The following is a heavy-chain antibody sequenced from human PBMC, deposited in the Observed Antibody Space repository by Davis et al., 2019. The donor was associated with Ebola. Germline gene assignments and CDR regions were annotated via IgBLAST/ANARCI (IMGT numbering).Heavy chain of an antibody. CDR1: GYTFATYA. CDR3: ARAQFPTTSDH. D-gene: IGHD1-1*01. CDR2: ISADSDAT. Sequence: AASVKVSCKASGYTFATYAMHWVRQAPGQRLEWVGWISADSDATTYSQRFQGRVTITTDTSASTVYLDLTSLRSDDTAVYYCARAQFPTTSDHWGQGTLVTVSS. J-gene: IGHJ4*02. V-gene: IGHV1-3*01.